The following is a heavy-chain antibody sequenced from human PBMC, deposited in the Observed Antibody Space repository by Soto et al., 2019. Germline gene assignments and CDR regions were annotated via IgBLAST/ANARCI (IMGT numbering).Heavy chain of an antibody. D-gene: IGHD4-17*01. CDR3: AKDHGRATVTTKYYGMDV. Sequence: PGGSLRLSCAASGFTFSSYAMTWVRQAPGKGLEWVSAISYSGVSTYYADSVKGRFTISRGSSENTLSLQMNSLRVDDTAVYYCAKDHGRATVTTKYYGMDVWGQGTTVTVSS. J-gene: IGHJ6*02. CDR1: GFTFSSYA. CDR2: ISYSGVST. V-gene: IGHV3-23*01.